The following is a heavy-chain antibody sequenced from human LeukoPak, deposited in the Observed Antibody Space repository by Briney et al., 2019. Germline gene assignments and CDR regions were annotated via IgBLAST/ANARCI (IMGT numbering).Heavy chain of an antibody. J-gene: IGHJ4*02. Sequence: GGSLRLSCAASGFTFSSYAMHWVRQAPGKGLEWVAVISYDGSNKYYADSVKGRFTITRDNSKNTLYLQMNSLRAEDTAVYYCALRASTNIPGYWGQGTLVTVSS. CDR1: GFTFSSYA. V-gene: IGHV3-30-3*01. CDR2: ISYDGSNK. CDR3: ALRASTNIPGY. D-gene: IGHD2/OR15-2a*01.